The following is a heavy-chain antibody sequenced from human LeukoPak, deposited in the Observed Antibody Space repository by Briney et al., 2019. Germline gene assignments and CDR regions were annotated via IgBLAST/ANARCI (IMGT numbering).Heavy chain of an antibody. CDR1: GGSISSYY. D-gene: IGHD2-15*01. Sequence: KPSETLSLTCTVSGGSISSYYWSWIRQPPGKGLEWIGYIYHDGSTNYNPSLKSRVSISVDTSKNQFSLKLSSVTAADTAVYYCARGSGSGNWYFDLWGRGTLVTVSS. CDR2: IYHDGST. J-gene: IGHJ2*01. CDR3: ARGSGSGNWYFDL. V-gene: IGHV4-59*01.